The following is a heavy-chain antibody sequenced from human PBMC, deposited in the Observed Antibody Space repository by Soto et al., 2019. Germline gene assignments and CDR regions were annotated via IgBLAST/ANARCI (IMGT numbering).Heavy chain of an antibody. CDR2: INHSGST. D-gene: IGHD3-3*01. V-gene: IGHV4-34*01. Sequence: SETLSLTCAVYGGSFSGYYWSWIRQPPGKGLEWIGEINHSGSTNYNPSLKSRVTISVDTSKNQFSLKLSPVTAADTAVYYCARNTGGYDFWSGSGGLGYYYYMDVWGKGTTVTVSS. J-gene: IGHJ6*03. CDR1: GGSFSGYY. CDR3: ARNTGGYDFWSGSGGLGYYYYMDV.